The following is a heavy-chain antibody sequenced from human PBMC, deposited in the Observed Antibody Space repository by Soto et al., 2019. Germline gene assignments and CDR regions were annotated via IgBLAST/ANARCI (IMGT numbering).Heavy chain of an antibody. V-gene: IGHV1-18*04. CDR1: GYTFSNYG. J-gene: IGHJ4*02. D-gene: IGHD3-10*01. CDR2: ISGYNGLT. CDR3: ARDEGIRGFDS. Sequence: QVQLVQSGDEVKKSGASVKVSCKASGYTFSNYGISWVRQAPGQGLEWMGWISGYNGLTAYAQNVQGRVTMTIDTPTTTVFMELTGLRSNDTPVYYCARDEGIRGFDSWGQGTLVTVSS.